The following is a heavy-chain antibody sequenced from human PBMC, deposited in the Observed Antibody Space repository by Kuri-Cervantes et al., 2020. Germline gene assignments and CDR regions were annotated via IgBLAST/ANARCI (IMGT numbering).Heavy chain of an antibody. CDR1: GFTFSDYY. V-gene: IGHV3-11*01. Sequence: GSLRPSCAASGFTFSDYYMSWIRQAPGKGLEWVSYISGSGGDINYADSVKGRFTISRDNAKNSLYLQMNSLRAEDTAVYYCSRDPRSLDYWGQGTLVTVSS. J-gene: IGHJ4*02. CDR2: ISGSGGDI. CDR3: SRDPRSLDY.